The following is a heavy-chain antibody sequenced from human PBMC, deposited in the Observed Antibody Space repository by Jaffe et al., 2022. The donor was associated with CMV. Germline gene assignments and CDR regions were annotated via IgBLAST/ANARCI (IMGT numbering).Heavy chain of an antibody. CDR3: ARGLVGRAAQ. CDR2: INHRGGT. J-gene: IGHJ4*02. Sequence: QVQLQQWGTGLLKPSKTLSLTCTVSGDSFSGYYWSWIRQIAGKGLEWIGEINHRGGTNFNPSLKSRVSMSLDTSRNHFSLKLNSVTAADTAVYYCARGLVGRAAQWGQGTLVTVSS. V-gene: IGHV4-34*01. D-gene: IGHD2-8*02. CDR1: GDSFSGYY.